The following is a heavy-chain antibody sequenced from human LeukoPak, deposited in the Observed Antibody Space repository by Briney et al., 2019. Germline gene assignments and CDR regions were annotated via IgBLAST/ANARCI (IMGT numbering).Heavy chain of an antibody. CDR3: ASTYVVVTAVHDAFHI. CDR2: IQYDGSTK. Sequence: GGSLRLSCAASGFTFSDYGMHWVRQAPGRGLDWVAFIQYDGSTKSYADSVKGRFTISRDNSKNTLYLQMNTLRAEDTAVYYCASTYVVVTAVHDAFHIWGQGTMVTVSS. J-gene: IGHJ3*02. CDR1: GFTFSDYG. D-gene: IGHD2-21*02. V-gene: IGHV3-30*02.